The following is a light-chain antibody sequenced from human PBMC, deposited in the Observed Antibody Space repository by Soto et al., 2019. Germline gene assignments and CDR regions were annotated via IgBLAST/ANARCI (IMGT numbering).Light chain of an antibody. CDR2: DAS. Sequence: EMVSTQSPGTLSLSPGERAILSCRASQSVSSYLAWYQQKPGQAPRLLIYDASNRATGIPARFSGSGSGTDFTLTISSLQSEDFAVYYCQQYNNWPPWTFGQGTKVDIK. CDR1: QSVSSY. J-gene: IGKJ1*01. CDR3: QQYNNWPPWT. V-gene: IGKV3-11*01.